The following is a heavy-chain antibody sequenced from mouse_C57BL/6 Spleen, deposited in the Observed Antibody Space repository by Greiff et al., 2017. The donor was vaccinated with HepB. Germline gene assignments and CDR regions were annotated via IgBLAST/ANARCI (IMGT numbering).Heavy chain of an antibody. J-gene: IGHJ2*01. Sequence: QVQLQQSGAELARPGASVKLSCKASGYTFTSYGISWVKQRTGQGLEWIGEIYPRSGNTYYNEKFKGKATLTADKSSSTAYMELRSLTSEDSAVYFCAIHYGSFFDYWGQGTTLTVSS. CDR3: AIHYGSFFDY. CDR2: IYPRSGNT. D-gene: IGHD1-1*01. CDR1: GYTFTSYG. V-gene: IGHV1-81*01.